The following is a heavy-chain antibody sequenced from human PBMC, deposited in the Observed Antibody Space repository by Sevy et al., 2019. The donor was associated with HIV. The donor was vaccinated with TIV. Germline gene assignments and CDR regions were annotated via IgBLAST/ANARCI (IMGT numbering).Heavy chain of an antibody. CDR2: ITDSSNYI. CDR3: ARDRRTLNYYGSSGYNYYFDY. V-gene: IGHV3-21*01. J-gene: IGHJ4*02. Sequence: GSLKISCAASGFTFSTYNMNWVRQAPGKGLEWVSSITDSSNYIYHADSVKGRFTISRDNAKNSLYLQMNSLRAEDTAVYFCARDRRTLNYYGSSGYNYYFDYWGQGTLVTVSS. CDR1: GFTFSTYN. D-gene: IGHD3-22*01.